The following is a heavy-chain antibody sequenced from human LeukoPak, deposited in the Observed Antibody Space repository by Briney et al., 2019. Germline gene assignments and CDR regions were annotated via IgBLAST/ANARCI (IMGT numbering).Heavy chain of an antibody. D-gene: IGHD3-3*01. Sequence: SETLSLTCTVSGGSISSYYWSWIRQPPGKGLEWIGYIYYSGSTNYNPSLKSRVTISVDTSKNQFSLKLSSVTAADTAVCYCAREATYYDFWSGYHPPARPYYFDYWGQGTLVTVSS. J-gene: IGHJ4*02. V-gene: IGHV4-59*12. CDR3: AREATYYDFWSGYHPPARPYYFDY. CDR2: IYYSGST. CDR1: GGSISSYY.